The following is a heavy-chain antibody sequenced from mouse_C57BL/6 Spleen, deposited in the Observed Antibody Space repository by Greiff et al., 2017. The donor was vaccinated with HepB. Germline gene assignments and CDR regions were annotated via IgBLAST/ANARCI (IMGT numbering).Heavy chain of an antibody. CDR1: ASTFPSYW. J-gene: IGHJ2*01. CDR2: FDPSDSET. Sequence: QVQLQQPGAELVGPGSSVKLSCKASASTFPSYWMHWVKQRPIQGLEWIVNFDPSDSETHSNQKFKDKATLTVDKSSSTAYMQLSSLTSEDSAVYYCARDSSGPPFDYWGQGTTLTVSS. V-gene: IGHV1-52*01. CDR3: ARDSSGPPFDY. D-gene: IGHD3-2*02.